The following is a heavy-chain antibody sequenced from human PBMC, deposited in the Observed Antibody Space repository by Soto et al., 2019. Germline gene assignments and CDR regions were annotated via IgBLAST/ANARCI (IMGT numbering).Heavy chain of an antibody. V-gene: IGHV3-15*07. D-gene: IGHD3-22*01. CDR2: IKSKTDGGTT. CDR1: DFTFSNAW. J-gene: IGHJ4*01. CDR3: TTDSYSTIIIVRFDY. Sequence: GGSLRLSCAASDFTFSNAWINWVRQAPGKGLEWVGRIKSKTDGGTTDYAAPVKGRFAISRDDSNNMVYLQMNSLEIEDTAVYYCTTDSYSTIIIVRFDYWGHGTLVTVSS.